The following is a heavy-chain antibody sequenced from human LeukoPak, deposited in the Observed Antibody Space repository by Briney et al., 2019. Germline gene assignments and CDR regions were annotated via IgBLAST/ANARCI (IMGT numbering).Heavy chain of an antibody. J-gene: IGHJ4*02. Sequence: GGSLRLSCAASGFTFSDYAMSWVRQAPGKGLEWVSAISGSGDSTYYADSVKGRFTISRDNSKNTVYLQMNSLRAEDTAVYYCAKWAVASYAFFDYWGQGTLVTVSS. V-gene: IGHV3-23*01. CDR3: AKWAVASYAFFDY. D-gene: IGHD6-19*01. CDR1: GFTFSDYA. CDR2: ISGSGDST.